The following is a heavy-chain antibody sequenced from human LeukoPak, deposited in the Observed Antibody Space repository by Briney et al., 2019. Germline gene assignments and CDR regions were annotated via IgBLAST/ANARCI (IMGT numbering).Heavy chain of an antibody. J-gene: IGHJ4*02. CDR2: IKQDGSEE. Sequence: GGSLRLSCAASGFNFHEYAMYWVRQAPGKGLEWVANIKQDGSEEYYVDSVKGRFTLSRDNAKNSLYLQMNSLRAEDTAVYYCAGSSGWARYFDYWGQGTLVTVSS. CDR3: AGSSGWARYFDY. V-gene: IGHV3-7*05. CDR1: GFNFHEYA. D-gene: IGHD6-19*01.